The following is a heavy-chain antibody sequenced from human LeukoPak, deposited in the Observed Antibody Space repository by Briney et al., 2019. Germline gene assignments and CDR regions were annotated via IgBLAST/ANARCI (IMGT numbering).Heavy chain of an antibody. CDR2: INGDESTI. V-gene: IGHV3-74*01. D-gene: IGHD5-18*01. Sequence: GGSLRLSCAASGFTFSSYWMHWVRQAPGKGLEWVSRINGDESTINYADSVKGRFSVSRDNAKSTLYLQMNSLRAEDSAVYYCARALGYSYGYGIYWGQGTLVTVSS. J-gene: IGHJ4*02. CDR3: ARALGYSYGYGIY. CDR1: GFTFSSYW.